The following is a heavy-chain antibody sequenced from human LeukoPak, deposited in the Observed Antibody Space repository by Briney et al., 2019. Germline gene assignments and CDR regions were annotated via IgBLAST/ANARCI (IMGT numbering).Heavy chain of an antibody. V-gene: IGHV4-4*02. D-gene: IGHD1-26*01. CDR1: GDSISSSHW. CDR3: AREEMPGKFDY. CDR2: IYHSGNT. Sequence: PSESLSLTCAVSGDSISSSHWWSWARQSPGKGLEWIGEIYHSGNTNYNPSLKSRAAISLDKSSNQFSLRLTSVTAADTAMYFCAREEMPGKFDYWGQGTLVTVSS. J-gene: IGHJ4*02.